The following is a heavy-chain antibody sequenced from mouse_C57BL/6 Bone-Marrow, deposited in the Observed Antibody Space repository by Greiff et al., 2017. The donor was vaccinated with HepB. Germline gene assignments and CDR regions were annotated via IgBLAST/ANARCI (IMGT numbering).Heavy chain of an antibody. Sequence: EVKVVESGGGLVQPGGSLSLSCAASGFTFTDYYMSWVRQPPGKALEWLGFIRNKANGYTTEYSASVKGRFTISRDNSQSILYLQMNALRAEDSATYYCARYRGGVDYWGQGTSVTVSS. CDR2: IRNKANGYTT. CDR1: GFTFTDYY. J-gene: IGHJ4*01. CDR3: ARYRGGVDY. V-gene: IGHV7-3*01.